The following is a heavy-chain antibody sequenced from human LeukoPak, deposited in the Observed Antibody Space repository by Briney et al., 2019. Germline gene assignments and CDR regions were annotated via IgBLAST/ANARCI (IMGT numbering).Heavy chain of an antibody. CDR2: INHSGST. D-gene: IGHD4-17*01. V-gene: IGHV4-34*01. CDR3: ARARPTVTDDYDAFDI. J-gene: IGHJ3*02. CDR1: GGSFSAYY. Sequence: PSETLSLTCAVYGGSFSAYYWSWIRQPPGKGPEWIGDINHSGSTNNNPSPESRVTISVDTSKNQFSLKLSSVTAADTAVYYCARARPTVTDDYDAFDIWGQGAMVTVSS.